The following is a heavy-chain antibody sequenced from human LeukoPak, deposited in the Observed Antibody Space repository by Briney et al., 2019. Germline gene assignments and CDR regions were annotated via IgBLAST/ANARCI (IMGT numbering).Heavy chain of an antibody. J-gene: IGHJ4*02. CDR2: IKQDGSEK. CDR3: AHGGNYYGSGSYDDY. V-gene: IGHV3-7*01. Sequence: SCKASGGTFSSYAISWVRQAPGKGLEWVANIKQDGSEKYYVDSVKGRFTISRDNAKNSLYLQMNSLRAEDTAVYYCAHGGNYYGSGSYDDYWGQGTLVTVSS. D-gene: IGHD3-10*01. CDR1: GGTFSSYA.